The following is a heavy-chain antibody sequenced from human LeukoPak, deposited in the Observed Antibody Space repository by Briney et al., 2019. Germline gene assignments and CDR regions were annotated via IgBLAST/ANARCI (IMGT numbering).Heavy chain of an antibody. CDR3: ARQAGGWELPNFFDY. CDR1: GFSFPNYW. V-gene: IGHV5-51*01. D-gene: IGHD1-26*01. Sequence: GESLKISCQASGFSFPNYWIGWVRQMPGKGLEWMGIIYPGDSDTKYSRSFQGQVTISADKSISTAYLQWSSLKASDTAMYYCARQAGGWELPNFFDYWGQGTLVTVSS. CDR2: IYPGDSDT. J-gene: IGHJ4*02.